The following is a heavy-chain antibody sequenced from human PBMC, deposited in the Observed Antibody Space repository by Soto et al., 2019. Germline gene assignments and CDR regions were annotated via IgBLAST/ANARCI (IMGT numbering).Heavy chain of an antibody. Sequence: GSGPTLVNPTQTLTLTCTFSGFSLSTSGMRVSWIRQPPGKALEWLARIDWDDDKFYSTSLKTRLTISKDTSKNQVVLTMTNMDPVDRATYYCARDVSDGYYDYGRDVWGQGTTVTVS. CDR1: GFSLSTSGMR. J-gene: IGHJ6*02. CDR2: IDWDDDK. V-gene: IGHV2-70*04. D-gene: IGHD2-8*01. CDR3: ARDVSDGYYDYGRDV.